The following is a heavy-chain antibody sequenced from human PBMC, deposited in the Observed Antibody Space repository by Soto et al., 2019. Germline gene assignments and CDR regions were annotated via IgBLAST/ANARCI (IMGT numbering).Heavy chain of an antibody. CDR2: IGPESGAT. V-gene: IGHV1-2*02. CDR3: GRGRSGQLVVFY. Sequence: GASVKVSCKASGYTFTGHYIQWVRQAPEQGPEWMGEIGPESGATRYAQRFQGRVTMTRDMSITTVYMELNNLSPDDTAVYYCGRGRSGQLVVFYWGQGTPVTVSS. J-gene: IGHJ4*02. CDR1: GYTFTGHY. D-gene: IGHD1-26*01.